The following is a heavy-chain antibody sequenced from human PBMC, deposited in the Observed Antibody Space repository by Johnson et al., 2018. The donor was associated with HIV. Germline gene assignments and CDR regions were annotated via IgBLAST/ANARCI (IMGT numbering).Heavy chain of an antibody. Sequence: VQLVESGGGVVQPGRSLRLSCAASGFAFSDYYMAWISQAPGKGLEWVSGISWNSGSIGYADSVTGRFTISRDNAKNSLYLQMNSLRPEDTAVYYCARDRVVELGANSDAFDIWGQGTMVTVSS. J-gene: IGHJ3*02. CDR2: ISWNSGSI. CDR1: GFAFSDYY. V-gene: IGHV3-9*01. CDR3: ARDRVVELGANSDAFDI. D-gene: IGHD2-15*01.